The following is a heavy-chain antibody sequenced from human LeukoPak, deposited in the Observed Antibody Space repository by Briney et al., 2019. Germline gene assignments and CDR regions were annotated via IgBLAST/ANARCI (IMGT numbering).Heavy chain of an antibody. D-gene: IGHD3-22*01. Sequence: GGSLRLSCAASGFTFSSYGLHWVRKAPGKGLEWVALISYDGSTNYYADSVKGRFTISRDNSKNTLYLQMNSLRAEDTAVYYCARDLSRGHYEGYFDYWGQGTLVTVSP. J-gene: IGHJ4*02. CDR1: GFTFSSYG. CDR2: ISYDGSTN. CDR3: ARDLSRGHYEGYFDY. V-gene: IGHV3-30*01.